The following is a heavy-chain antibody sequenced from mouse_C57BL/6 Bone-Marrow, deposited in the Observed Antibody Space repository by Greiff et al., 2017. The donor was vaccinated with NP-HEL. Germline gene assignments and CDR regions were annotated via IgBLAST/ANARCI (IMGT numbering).Heavy chain of an antibody. CDR1: GFTFSDYG. J-gene: IGHJ2*01. Sequence: EVQLVESGGGLVKPGGSLKLSCAASGFTFSDYGMHWVRQAPEKGLEWVAYISSGSSTIYYADTVKGRFTISRDNAKNTLFLQMTSLRSEDTAMYYCARTLYGRAGYFDYWGQGTTLTVSS. CDR2: ISSGSSTI. CDR3: ARTLYGRAGYFDY. V-gene: IGHV5-17*01. D-gene: IGHD1-1*01.